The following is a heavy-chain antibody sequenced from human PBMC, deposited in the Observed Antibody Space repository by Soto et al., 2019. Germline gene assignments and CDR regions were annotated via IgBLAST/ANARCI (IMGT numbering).Heavy chain of an antibody. CDR1: GYTFTSYG. V-gene: IGHV1-18*04. CDR3: ARDTAGRAGTELEFDP. CDR2: ISAYNGNT. D-gene: IGHD1-1*01. Sequence: QVQLVQSGAEVKKPGASVKVSCKASGYTFTSYGISWVRQAPGQGLEWMGWISAYNGNTNYAQKLQGRVTMTTDTSTSTDYMELRSLRSDDTAVYYCARDTAGRAGTELEFDPWGQGTLVTVSS. J-gene: IGHJ5*02.